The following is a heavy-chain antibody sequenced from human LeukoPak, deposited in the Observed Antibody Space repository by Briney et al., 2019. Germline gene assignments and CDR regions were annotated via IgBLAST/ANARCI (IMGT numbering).Heavy chain of an antibody. CDR1: GFTFSSYG. CDR2: ISGSGGST. CDR3: QAGEAYGSGSLFDY. D-gene: IGHD3-10*01. Sequence: GGSLRPSCAASGFTFSSYGMSWVRQAPGKGLEWVSAISGSGGSTYYADSVKGRFTISRDNSKNTLYLQMNSRRAEDTAVYYCQAGEAYGSGSLFDYWGQGTLVTVSS. J-gene: IGHJ4*02. V-gene: IGHV3-23*01.